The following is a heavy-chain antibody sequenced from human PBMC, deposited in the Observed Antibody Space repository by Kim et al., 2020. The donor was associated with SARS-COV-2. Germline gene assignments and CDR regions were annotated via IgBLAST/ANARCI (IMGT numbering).Heavy chain of an antibody. J-gene: IGHJ6*02. V-gene: IGHV1-18*01. CDR2: ISAYNGNT. CDR1: GYTFTSYG. Sequence: ASVKVSCKASGYTFTSYGISWVRQAPGQGLEWMGWISAYNGNTNYAQKLQGRVTMTTDTSTSTAYMELRSLRSDDTAVYYCARERAHCSGGSCYSGGGMDVWGQGTTVTVSS. CDR3: ARERAHCSGGSCYSGGGMDV. D-gene: IGHD2-15*01.